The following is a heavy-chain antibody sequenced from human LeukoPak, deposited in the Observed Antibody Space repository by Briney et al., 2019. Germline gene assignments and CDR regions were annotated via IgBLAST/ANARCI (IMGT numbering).Heavy chain of an antibody. CDR1: GYTFTSYY. J-gene: IGHJ4*02. CDR2: INPSGGST. V-gene: IGHV1-46*01. CDR3: ARVHTDYYDSSGFEDY. Sequence: GASVKVSCKASGYTFTSYYMHWVRQAPGQGLEWMGIINPSGGSTSYAQKFQGRVTMTRDTSTSTVYMELSSLRSEDTAVYYCARVHTDYYDSSGFEDYWGQGTLVTVSS. D-gene: IGHD3-22*01.